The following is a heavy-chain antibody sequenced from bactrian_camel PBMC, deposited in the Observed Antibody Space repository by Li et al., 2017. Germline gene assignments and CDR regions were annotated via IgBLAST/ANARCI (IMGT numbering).Heavy chain of an antibody. D-gene: IGHD5*01. CDR1: GFSFSMFA. CDR2: INPSGART. Sequence: QVQLVESGGGLVQPGGSLRLSCAASGFSFSMFAMTWVRQAPGKGLEWVSVINPSGARTYYTDSVKGRFTVSRDNAKNTVYLQLNSLKTEDMAMYYCAKDDNGGLAAATYGYWGQGTQVTVS. J-gene: IGHJ6*01. V-gene: IGHV3S1*01. CDR3: AKDDNGGLAAATYGY.